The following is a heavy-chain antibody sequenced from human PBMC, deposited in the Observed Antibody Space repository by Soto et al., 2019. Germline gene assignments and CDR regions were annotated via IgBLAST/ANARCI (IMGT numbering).Heavy chain of an antibody. CDR3: ARRTFGSSRSFDI. CDR2: ISDSGSLT. V-gene: IGHV3-23*01. CDR1: GFAFSSHP. Sequence: VQLLESGGDLVHPGASLRLSCAASGFAFSSHPMSWVRQAPEKGLEWVAGISDSGSLTYNADSVRGRFTISRDHSKNTLYLQMNSLRAEDTAVYYCARRTFGSSRSFDIWGQGTMVTVSS. D-gene: IGHD6-6*01. J-gene: IGHJ3*02.